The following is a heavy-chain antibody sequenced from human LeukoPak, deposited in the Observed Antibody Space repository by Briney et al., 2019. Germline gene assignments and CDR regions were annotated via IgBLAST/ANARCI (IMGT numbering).Heavy chain of an antibody. J-gene: IGHJ4*02. CDR1: GYTFTGYY. V-gene: IGHV1-2*02. D-gene: IGHD6-19*01. CDR3: ARDSGIAVAGEFDF. CDR2: INPNSGGT. Sequence: ASVKVSCKASGYTFTGYYMYWVRQAPGRGLEWMGWINPNSGGTNYAQKFQGRVTMTRDTSISTAYMDLSRLRSDDTAVYYCARDSGIAVAGEFDFWGQGTLVTVSS.